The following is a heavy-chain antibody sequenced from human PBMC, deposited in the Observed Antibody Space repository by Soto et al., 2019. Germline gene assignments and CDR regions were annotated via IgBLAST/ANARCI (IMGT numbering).Heavy chain of an antibody. CDR2: ISTGSNYI. D-gene: IGHD6-19*01. Sequence: PGGSLRLSCAASGFTFSSYSMIWVRQAPGRGLECVSFISTGSNYIHYGDSVKGRFTISRDNAKNSLYLQMNSLRAEDTAVYYCTRDSGWCDSWGQGTPVTVSS. V-gene: IGHV3-21*06. J-gene: IGHJ5*01. CDR3: TRDSGWCDS. CDR1: GFTFSSYS.